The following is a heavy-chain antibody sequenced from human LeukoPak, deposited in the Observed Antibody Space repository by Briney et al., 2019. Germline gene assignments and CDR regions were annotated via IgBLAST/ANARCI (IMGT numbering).Heavy chain of an antibody. Sequence: GGSLRLSCAAPGLTITSHWMTWVRQAPEKGLEWVATIEQDGTKEYYVDSVKGRFTISRDNAKNSLYLQMNSLRADDTAVYYCVRDFDYWGQGTLVTVSS. CDR3: VRDFDY. V-gene: IGHV3-7*01. CDR1: GLTITSHW. CDR2: IEQDGTKE. J-gene: IGHJ4*02.